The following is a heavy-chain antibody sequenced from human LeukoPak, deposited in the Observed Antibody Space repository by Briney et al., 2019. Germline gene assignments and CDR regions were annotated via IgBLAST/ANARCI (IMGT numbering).Heavy chain of an antibody. J-gene: IGHJ6*02. CDR2: IGTYSGST. D-gene: IGHD2-8*01. CDR1: GYTFTSYG. CDR3: ARESLAGVKYYYGMDV. V-gene: IGHV1-18*01. Sequence: ASVKVSCKASGYTFTSYGISWVRQAPGQGLEWMGWIGTYSGSTNYAQKVQGRVTMTTDTSTSTAYMELWSLRSDDTAVYYCARESLAGVKYYYGMDVWGQGTTVTVSS.